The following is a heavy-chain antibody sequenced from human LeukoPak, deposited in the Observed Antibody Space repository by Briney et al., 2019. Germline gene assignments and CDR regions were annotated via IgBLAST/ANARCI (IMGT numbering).Heavy chain of an antibody. J-gene: IGHJ4*02. CDR2: IHTSGTT. Sequence: SETLSLTCSVSGGSVSTHYWSWIRQPAGKGLEWIGRIHTSGTTNYNPSLKSRVTLSLDTSNNQPSLTVTSVTAADTAVYFCARGGDGGGYPDYWGQGTLVTVSS. D-gene: IGHD3-22*01. CDR3: ARGGDGGGYPDY. CDR1: GGSVSTHY. V-gene: IGHV4-4*07.